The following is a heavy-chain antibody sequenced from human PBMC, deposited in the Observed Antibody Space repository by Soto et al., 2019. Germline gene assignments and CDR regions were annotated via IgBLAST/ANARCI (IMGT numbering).Heavy chain of an antibody. CDR2: IYPGDSDT. Sequence: GESLKISCKGSGYSFTSYWIGWVRQMPGKGLEWMGIIYPGDSDTRYSPSFQGQVTISADKSISTAYLQWSSLKASDTAMYYCARGGRGPTYYYDSSGYYQPYYFDYWGQGTPVTVSS. D-gene: IGHD3-22*01. CDR1: GYSFTSYW. CDR3: ARGGRGPTYYYDSSGYYQPYYFDY. V-gene: IGHV5-51*01. J-gene: IGHJ4*02.